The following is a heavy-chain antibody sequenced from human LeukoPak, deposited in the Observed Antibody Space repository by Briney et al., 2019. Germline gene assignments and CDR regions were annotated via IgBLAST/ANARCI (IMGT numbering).Heavy chain of an antibody. CDR1: GGSFSGYY. Sequence: SETLSLTCAVYGGSFSGYYWSWIRQPPGKGLEWIGEINHSGSTNYNPSLKSRVTISVDTSKNQFSLKLSSVTAADTAVYYCARYYYDSSGYYYWYFDYWGQGTLVTVSS. CDR2: INHSGST. CDR3: ARYYYDSSGYYYWYFDY. V-gene: IGHV4-34*01. J-gene: IGHJ4*02. D-gene: IGHD3-22*01.